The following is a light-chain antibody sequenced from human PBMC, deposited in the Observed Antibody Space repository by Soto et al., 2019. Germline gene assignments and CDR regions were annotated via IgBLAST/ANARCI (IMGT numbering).Light chain of an antibody. CDR2: DAS. V-gene: IGKV1-5*01. J-gene: IGKJ1*01. CDR1: QSISSW. Sequence: DIQMTQSPSTLSASVGDRVTITCRASQSISSWLAWYQQKPGKAPKXLIYDASSLESGVPSRFSGSGSGTEFTLTISSLQPEDVATYYCQQSYSTPWTLGQGTKVDIK. CDR3: QQSYSTPWT.